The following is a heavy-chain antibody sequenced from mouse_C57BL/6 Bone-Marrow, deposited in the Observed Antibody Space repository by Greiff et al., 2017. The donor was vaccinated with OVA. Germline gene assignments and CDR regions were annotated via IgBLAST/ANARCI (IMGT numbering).Heavy chain of an antibody. CDR3: ARYDYYGSTFAY. Sequence: VQLKESGAELARPGASVKLSCKASGYTFTSYGISWVKQRTGQGLEWIGEIYPRSGNTYYNEKFKGKATLTADKSSSTAYMELRSLTSEDSAVYFCARYDYYGSTFAYWGQGTLVTVSA. CDR2: IYPRSGNT. V-gene: IGHV1-81*01. J-gene: IGHJ3*01. D-gene: IGHD1-1*01. CDR1: GYTFTSYG.